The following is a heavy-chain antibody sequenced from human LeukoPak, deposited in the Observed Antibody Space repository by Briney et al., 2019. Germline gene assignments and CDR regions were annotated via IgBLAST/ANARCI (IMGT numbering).Heavy chain of an antibody. J-gene: IGHJ4*02. CDR2: IRYDGSNK. D-gene: IGHD3-22*01. CDR3: AKDRSGGYYDSSGLDY. Sequence: GGSLRFSCAASAFTFSSYGMHWVRQAPGKGLEWVAFIRYDGSNKYYADSVKGRFTISRDNSKNTLYLQMNSLRAEDAAVYYCAKDRSGGYYDSSGLDYWGQGTLVTVSS. V-gene: IGHV3-30*02. CDR1: AFTFSSYG.